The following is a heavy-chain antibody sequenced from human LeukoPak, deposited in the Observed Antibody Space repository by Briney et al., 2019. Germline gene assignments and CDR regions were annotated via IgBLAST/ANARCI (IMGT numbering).Heavy chain of an antibody. Sequence: PSETLSLTCTVSGGSISSHYWSWIRQPPGKGLEWIGYIYYSGSTNYNPSLKSRVTISVDTSKNQFSLKLSSVTAADTAVYYCARGILYYDFWSGYWPADYYYYYYMDVWGKGTTVTVSS. D-gene: IGHD3-3*01. V-gene: IGHV4-59*11. CDR2: IYYSGST. CDR3: ARGILYYDFWSGYWPADYYYYYYMDV. CDR1: GGSISSHY. J-gene: IGHJ6*03.